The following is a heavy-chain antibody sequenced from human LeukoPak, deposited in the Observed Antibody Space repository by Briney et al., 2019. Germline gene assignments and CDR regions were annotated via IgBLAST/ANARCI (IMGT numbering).Heavy chain of an antibody. J-gene: IGHJ4*01. V-gene: IGHV1-18*01. CDR2: ISAYNGKT. D-gene: IGHD1-26*01. CDR3: ARGGTSYPCIDY. Sequence: HGASVKVSCKASGYTLSTTYINWVRQAPGQGLEWMGRISAYNGKTSYAQKFQGRVTMTTDSSTTTAYMDLASLRSDDTAVYYCARGGTSYPCIDYWGQGTLVTVSS. CDR1: GYTLSTTY.